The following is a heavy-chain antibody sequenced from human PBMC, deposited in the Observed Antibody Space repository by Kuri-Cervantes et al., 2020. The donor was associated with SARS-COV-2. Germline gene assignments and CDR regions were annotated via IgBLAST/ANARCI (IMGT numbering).Heavy chain of an antibody. CDR1: GDSIDSGDYY. CDR3: ARVQWLVHVVFDY. J-gene: IGHJ4*02. V-gene: IGHV4-30-4*01. CDR2: IYSTGTT. D-gene: IGHD6-19*01. Sequence: SETLSLTCTVSGDSIDSGDYYWNWIRQPPGKGLEWIGHIYSTGTTYYNPSLKSRITTSLDTSKNHFSLKLSSVTAADTAVYYCARVQWLVHVVFDYWGQGTLVTVSS.